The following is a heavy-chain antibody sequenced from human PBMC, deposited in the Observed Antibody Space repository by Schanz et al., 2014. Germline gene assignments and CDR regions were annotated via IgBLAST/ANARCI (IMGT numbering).Heavy chain of an antibody. CDR2: INPNSGGT. Sequence: QVQLVQSGAEVKKPGASVKVSCKTSGYTFTAYYMHWVRQAPGQGIEWMGWINPNSGGTTSAQKFQGRVTMTRDTSISPGYMELSRLTSDDTAVFFCARENTAVAGMPRVMDVWGQGTTVTVTS. CDR1: GYTFTAYY. D-gene: IGHD6-19*01. CDR3: ARENTAVAGMPRVMDV. J-gene: IGHJ6*02. V-gene: IGHV1-2*02.